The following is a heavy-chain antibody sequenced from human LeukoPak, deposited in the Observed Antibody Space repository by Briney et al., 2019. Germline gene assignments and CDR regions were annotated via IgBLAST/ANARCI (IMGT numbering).Heavy chain of an antibody. J-gene: IGHJ4*02. V-gene: IGHV1-18*04. D-gene: IGHD5-12*01. CDR3: ARDLTGYSGYTFDY. CDR2: ISAYNGNT. CDR1: GYTFTGYY. Sequence: ASVKVSCKASGYTFTGYYMHWVRQAPGQGLEWMGWISAYNGNTNYAQKLQGRVTMTTDTSTSTAYMELRSLRSDDTAVYYCARDLTGYSGYTFDYWGQGTLVTVSS.